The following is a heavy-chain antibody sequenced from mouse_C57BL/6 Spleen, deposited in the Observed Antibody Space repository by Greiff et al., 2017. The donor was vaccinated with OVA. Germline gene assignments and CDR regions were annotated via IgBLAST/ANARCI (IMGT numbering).Heavy chain of an antibody. J-gene: IGHJ1*03. CDR3: ARALYGSSSPYWYFDV. CDR2: ISDGGSYT. D-gene: IGHD1-1*01. Sequence: EVQLVESGGGLVKPGGSLKLSCAASGFTFSSYAMSWVRQTPEKRLEWVATISDGGSYTYYPDNVKGRFTISRDNAKNNLYLQMSHLKSEDTAMYYCARALYGSSSPYWYFDVWGTGTTVTVSS. V-gene: IGHV5-4*01. CDR1: GFTFSSYA.